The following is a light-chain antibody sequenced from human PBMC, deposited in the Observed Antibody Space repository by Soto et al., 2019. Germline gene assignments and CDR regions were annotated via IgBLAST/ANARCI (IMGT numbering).Light chain of an antibody. CDR3: TSYTSSSTNYV. J-gene: IGLJ1*01. Sequence: QSVLTQPASVSGSPGQSITISCTGTSSDIGGYDYVSWYQQHPGKAPKLMIYEVSNRPSGVSNRFSGSKSGNTASLTISGLQAEDEAEYYCTSYTSSSTNYVVGTGTKVTVL. V-gene: IGLV2-14*01. CDR2: EVS. CDR1: SSDIGGYDY.